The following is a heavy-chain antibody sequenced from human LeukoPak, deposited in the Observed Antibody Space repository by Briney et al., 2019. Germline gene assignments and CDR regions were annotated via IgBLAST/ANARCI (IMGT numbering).Heavy chain of an antibody. CDR2: ISYDGSNK. D-gene: IGHD3-16*01. CDR1: GFTFSSYG. Sequence: GGSLRLSCAASGFTFSSYGMHWVRQAPGKGLEWVAVISYDGSNKYYADSVKGRFTISRDNSKNTLYLQMNSLRAEDTAAYYCAKGVGIMITFGGVIHWGQGTLVTVSS. V-gene: IGHV3-30*18. J-gene: IGHJ4*02. CDR3: AKGVGIMITFGGVIH.